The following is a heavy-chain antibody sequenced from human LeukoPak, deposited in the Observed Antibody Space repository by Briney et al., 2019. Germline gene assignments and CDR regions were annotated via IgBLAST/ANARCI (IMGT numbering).Heavy chain of an antibody. V-gene: IGHV4-59*01. Sequence: PSETLSLTCTVTGGSMNTYYWSWIRQPPGKGLEWIGYIYYSGSTSYSPSLKSRVTMSVDTPKNQFSLNLRSVTAADTAVYYCARVSLDFYDRSGCYYFDYWGQGTLATVSS. CDR3: ARVSLDFYDRSGCYYFDY. D-gene: IGHD3-22*01. J-gene: IGHJ4*02. CDR1: GGSMNTYY. CDR2: IYYSGST.